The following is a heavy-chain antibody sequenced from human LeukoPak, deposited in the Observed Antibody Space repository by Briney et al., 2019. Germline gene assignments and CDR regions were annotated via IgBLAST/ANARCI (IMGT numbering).Heavy chain of an antibody. V-gene: IGHV3-23*01. J-gene: IGHJ6*02. CDR2: ISGSGGST. CDR3: AKVSVAARPRYYYYYGMDV. D-gene: IGHD6-6*01. Sequence: GRSLRLSCAASGFTFSSYAMSWVRQAPGKGLEWVSGISGSGGSTYYADSVKGRFTISRDNSKNTLYLQMNSLRAEDTAVYYCAKVSVAARPRYYYYYGMDVWGQGTTVTVSS. CDR1: GFTFSSYA.